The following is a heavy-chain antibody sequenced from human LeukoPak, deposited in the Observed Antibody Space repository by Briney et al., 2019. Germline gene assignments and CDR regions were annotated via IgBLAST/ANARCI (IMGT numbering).Heavy chain of an antibody. Sequence: SQTLSLTCSVSGGSISSGDYFWSWIRQPPGKGLEWIGYIYRSGSTYYSPSLKSRVSISLDTSKNQFSLKLSSVTAADTAVYYCARANYAYGDYWRQGTLVTVSS. J-gene: IGHJ4*02. CDR3: ARANYAYGDY. CDR2: IYRSGST. V-gene: IGHV4-30-4*08. D-gene: IGHD2-2*01. CDR1: GGSISSGDYF.